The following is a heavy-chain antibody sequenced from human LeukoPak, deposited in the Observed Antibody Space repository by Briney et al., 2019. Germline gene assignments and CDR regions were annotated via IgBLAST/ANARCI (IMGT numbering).Heavy chain of an antibody. V-gene: IGHV3-30-3*01. CDR2: ISYDGSNK. D-gene: IGHD3-10*01. CDR3: AREDVDGSGPFDY. J-gene: IGHJ4*02. CDR1: GFTFSSYA. Sequence: GGSLRLSCAASGFTFSSYAMHWVRQAPGKGLEWVAVISYDGSNKYYADSVKGRFTISRDNSKNTLYLQMNSLRAEDTAVYYCAREDVDGSGPFDYWGQGTLVTVSS.